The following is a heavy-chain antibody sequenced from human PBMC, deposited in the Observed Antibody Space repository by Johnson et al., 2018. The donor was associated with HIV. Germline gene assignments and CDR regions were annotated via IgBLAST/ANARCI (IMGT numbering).Heavy chain of an antibody. CDR3: AKVHIAARWSDAFDI. CDR2: IGTAGDT. D-gene: IGHD6-6*01. Sequence: MQLVESGGGLKQPGGSLRLSCAASGFTFSSYDMHWVRQATGKGLEWVSTIGTAGDTYYPGSVKGRFTVSRDSSKNTLFLQMNSLRAEDTAVYFCAKVHIAARWSDAFDIWGQGTMVTVSS. CDR1: GFTFSSYD. J-gene: IGHJ3*02. V-gene: IGHV3-13*01.